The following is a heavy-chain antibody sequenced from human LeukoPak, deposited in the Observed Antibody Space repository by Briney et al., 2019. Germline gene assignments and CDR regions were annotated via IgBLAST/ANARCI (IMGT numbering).Heavy chain of an antibody. V-gene: IGHV3-23*01. D-gene: IGHD2-2*01. CDR2: ISGSGGST. CDR3: AKHVEDCSSTSCYGSPFDY. J-gene: IGHJ4*02. CDR1: GFTVSSNY. Sequence: GGSLRLSCAASGFTVSSNYMSWVRQAPGKGLEWVSAISGSGGSTYYADSVKGRFTISRDNSKNTLFLQMNSLRAEDTAVYYCAKHVEDCSSTSCYGSPFDYWGQGALVTVSS.